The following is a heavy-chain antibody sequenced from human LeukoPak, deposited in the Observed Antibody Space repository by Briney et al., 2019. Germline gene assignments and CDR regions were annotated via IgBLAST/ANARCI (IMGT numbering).Heavy chain of an antibody. CDR2: ISAYNGNT. V-gene: IGHV1-18*01. D-gene: IGHD1-26*01. J-gene: IGHJ4*02. CDR3: ARDRGFVRSWYFDY. CDR1: GYTFTSYG. Sequence: ALVKVSCKASGYTFTSYGISWVRQAPGQGLEWMGWISAYNGNTNYAQKLQGRVTMTTDTSTSTAYMELRSLRSDDTAVYYCARDRGFVRSWYFDYWGQGTLVTVSS.